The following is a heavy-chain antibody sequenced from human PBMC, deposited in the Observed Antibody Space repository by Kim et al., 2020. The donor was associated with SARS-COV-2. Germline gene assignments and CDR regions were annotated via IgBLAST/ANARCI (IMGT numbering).Heavy chain of an antibody. V-gene: IGHV3-23*01. J-gene: IGHJ3*01. D-gene: IGHD2-15*01. Sequence: GGSLRLSCAASGLTFKNYGMSWVRQAPGKGLEWVSSISSGDGIPYYADSVKGRFTISRDNSIDSLYLQMNNLRSEDTAVYFCAKDRPPTFYPGRTRFSHDASDLWGQGTMVIVSS. CDR1: GLTFKNYG. CDR3: AKDRPPTFYPGRTRFSHDASDL. CDR2: ISSGDGIP.